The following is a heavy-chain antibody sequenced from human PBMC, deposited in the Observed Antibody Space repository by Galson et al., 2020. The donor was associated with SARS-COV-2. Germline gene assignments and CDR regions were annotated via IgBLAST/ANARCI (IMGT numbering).Heavy chain of an antibody. CDR3: VRGVGVAARLTAVLDH. Sequence: GESLKISCQVSGYRFVNYWIAWVRQMPGTGLQWMGIIYPGDSETRYSPSFQGQVTISADESVNTAFLQWSSLKASDSAMYYCVRGVGVAARLTAVLDHWGQGTLVTVSS. D-gene: IGHD6-6*01. V-gene: IGHV5-51*01. CDR1: GYRFVNYW. CDR2: IYPGDSET. J-gene: IGHJ4*02.